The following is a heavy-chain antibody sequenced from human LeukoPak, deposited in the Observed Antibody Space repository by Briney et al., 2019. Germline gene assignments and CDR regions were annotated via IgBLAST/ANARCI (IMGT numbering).Heavy chain of an antibody. CDR1: GYTFTNSY. CDR2: ISAYNGNT. Sequence: GASVKVSCKASGYTFTNSYIHWVRQAPGQGLEWMGWISAYNGNTNYAQKLQGRVTMTTDTSTSTAYMELRSLRSDDTAVYYCARGLEWLTRRHTWFDPWGQGTLVTVSS. D-gene: IGHD3-3*01. V-gene: IGHV1-18*04. J-gene: IGHJ5*02. CDR3: ARGLEWLTRRHTWFDP.